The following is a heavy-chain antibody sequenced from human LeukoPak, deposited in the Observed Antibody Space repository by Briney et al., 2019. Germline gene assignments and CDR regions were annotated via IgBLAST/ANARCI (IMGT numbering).Heavy chain of an antibody. Sequence: SETLSLTCTVSGDSISSSSYYWGWIRQPPGKGLEWIGYIYYSGSTNYNPSLKSRVTISVDMSKNQFSLKLSSVTAADTAVYYCARGRVDYGDYSWGQGTLVTVSS. CDR1: GDSISSSSYY. CDR2: IYYSGST. D-gene: IGHD4-17*01. CDR3: ARGRVDYGDYS. J-gene: IGHJ4*02. V-gene: IGHV4-61*05.